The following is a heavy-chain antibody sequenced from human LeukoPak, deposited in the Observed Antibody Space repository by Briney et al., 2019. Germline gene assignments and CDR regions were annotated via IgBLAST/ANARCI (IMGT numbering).Heavy chain of an antibody. D-gene: IGHD2-2*01. J-gene: IGHJ6*02. CDR3: ARDSSLGV. V-gene: IGHV1-2*02. CDR1: GNTFTGYY. Sequence: ASVKVSCKASGNTFTGYYIHWVRQVPGQGLEWMGWINPDSGGTNFAQKFQGRFTMTRDTSISTAYMELSRLTSDDTAVYYCARDSSLGVWGQGTTVTVSS. CDR2: INPDSGGT.